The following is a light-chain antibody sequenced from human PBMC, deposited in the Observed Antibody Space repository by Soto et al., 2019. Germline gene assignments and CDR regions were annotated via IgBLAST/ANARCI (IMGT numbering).Light chain of an antibody. Sequence: DIQMTQSPSSLSASVGDRVTITCQASQGIRKYLSWYQQEPGKAPKLLIYGASNLEPGVPSRFSGSGSCTDFTFNISSLRPEDIATEYGQQYANVPYTFGRGNKLEIK. J-gene: IGKJ2*01. V-gene: IGKV1-33*01. CDR1: QGIRKY. CDR3: QQYANVPYT. CDR2: GAS.